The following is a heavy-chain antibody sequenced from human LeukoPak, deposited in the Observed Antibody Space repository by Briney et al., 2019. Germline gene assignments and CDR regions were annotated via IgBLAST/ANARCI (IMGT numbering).Heavy chain of an antibody. V-gene: IGHV3-53*01. CDR2: IYSGGST. CDR1: GFTVSSNY. D-gene: IGHD3-22*01. J-gene: IGHJ4*02. Sequence: GGSLRLSCAASGFTVSSNYMSWVRQAPGKGLEWVSVIYSGGSTYYADSVKGRFTISRDNSKNTLYLQMNSLRAEDTAVYYCARQSVMYYYDSSGYWDYWGQGTLVTVTS. CDR3: ARQSVMYYYDSSGYWDY.